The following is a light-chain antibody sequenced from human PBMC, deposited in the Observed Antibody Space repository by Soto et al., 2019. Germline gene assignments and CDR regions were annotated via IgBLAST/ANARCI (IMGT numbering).Light chain of an antibody. Sequence: DIQMTQSPSTLSASVGDRVTITCRASQSISSWLAWYQQKPGKAPKLLIYDASSLESGVPSRFSGSGYGTEFTLTISSLQPDDFATYYCQQYNSYSPWTLGQGTKV. CDR3: QQYNSYSPWT. CDR2: DAS. CDR1: QSISSW. V-gene: IGKV1-5*01. J-gene: IGKJ1*01.